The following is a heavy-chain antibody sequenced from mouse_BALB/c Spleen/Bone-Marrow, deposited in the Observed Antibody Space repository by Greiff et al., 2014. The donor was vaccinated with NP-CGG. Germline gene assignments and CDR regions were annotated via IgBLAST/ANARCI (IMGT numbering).Heavy chain of an antibody. D-gene: IGHD3-1*01. CDR1: GFTFSSYT. J-gene: IGHJ4*01. CDR2: ISNGGGST. V-gene: IGHV5-12-2*01. CDR3: SRHVGNPYAMDY. Sequence: VQLKESGGGLVQPGGSLKLSCAASGFTFSSYTMSWVRQTPEKRPEWVAYISNGGGSTSYPDTVKGRFTISRDNAKNTLYLQMSSLKSEDTGMYYCSRHVGNPYAMDYWGQGTSVTVSS.